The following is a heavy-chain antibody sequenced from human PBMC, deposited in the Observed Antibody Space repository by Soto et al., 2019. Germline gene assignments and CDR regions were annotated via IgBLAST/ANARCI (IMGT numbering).Heavy chain of an antibody. CDR1: GYSIISSDFY. J-gene: IGHJ5*02. Sequence: NPXETLSLTCTVSGYSIISSDFYWGWVRQPPGKGLEWIGSIFYLGSSYYNPSLKSRVTMSVDTSKNQFSLRLRSVTAADTALYFCARHSLALRKNNWFDHWGQGIMVTVSS. CDR3: ARHSLALRKNNWFDH. V-gene: IGHV4-39*01. D-gene: IGHD3-3*02. CDR2: IFYLGSS.